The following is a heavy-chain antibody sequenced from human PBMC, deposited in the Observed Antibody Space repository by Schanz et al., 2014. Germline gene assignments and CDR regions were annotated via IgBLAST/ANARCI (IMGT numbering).Heavy chain of an antibody. V-gene: IGHV3-23*04. Sequence: EVQLVESGGGLVQPGGSLRLSCAASGFSVGNKYMNWVRQAPGKGLEWVSAISGSGGSTYYADAVRGRFTISRDNSKTTGYLQMNSLRAEDTAVYYCAKGRFGELSAFDIWGQGTMVTVSS. D-gene: IGHD3-10*01. J-gene: IGHJ3*02. CDR1: GFSVGNKY. CDR3: AKGRFGELSAFDI. CDR2: ISGSGGST.